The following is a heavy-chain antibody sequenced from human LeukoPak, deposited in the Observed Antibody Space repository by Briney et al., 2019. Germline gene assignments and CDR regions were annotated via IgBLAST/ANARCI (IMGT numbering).Heavy chain of an antibody. D-gene: IGHD4-17*01. CDR2: IGTTTTI. CDR3: ARDKDYGFDY. V-gene: IGHV3-69-1*01. Sequence: GGSLRLSCAVSGFTFSSYWMHWVRQAPGKGLVWVSYIGTTTTIDYADSVKGRFTISRDNAQNSLFLQMNSLRDEDTAVYYCARDKDYGFDYWGQGTLVTVSS. J-gene: IGHJ4*02. CDR1: GFTFSSYW.